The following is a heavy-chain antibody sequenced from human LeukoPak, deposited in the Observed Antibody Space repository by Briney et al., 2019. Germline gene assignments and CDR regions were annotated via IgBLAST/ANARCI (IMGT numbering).Heavy chain of an antibody. CDR2: MNPNSGNT. Sequence: ASVKVSCKASGYTFTSYDTNWVRQATGQGLEWMGWMNPNSGNTGYAQKFQGRVTMTRNTSISTAYMELSSLRSEDTAVYYCARGRPYCTNGVCYLYYYYYYGMDVWGQGTTVTVSS. CDR1: GYTFTSYD. CDR3: ARGRPYCTNGVCYLYYYYYYGMDV. J-gene: IGHJ6*02. V-gene: IGHV1-8*01. D-gene: IGHD2-8*01.